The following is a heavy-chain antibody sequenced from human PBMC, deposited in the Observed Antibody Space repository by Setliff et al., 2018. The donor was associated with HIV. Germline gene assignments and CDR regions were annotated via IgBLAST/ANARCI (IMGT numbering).Heavy chain of an antibody. CDR3: ARDATYDYVWGTSSLVLDY. CDR1: GGTFSSYA. Sequence: ASVKVSCKASGGTFSSYAISWVRQAPGQGLDWMGGINPGDGSTIYAQKFQGRVTMTRDTSTSTLYMELSSLRSEDTAVYYCARDATYDYVWGTSSLVLDYWGQGTLVTVSS. D-gene: IGHD3-16*01. CDR2: INPGDGST. V-gene: IGHV1-46*01. J-gene: IGHJ4*02.